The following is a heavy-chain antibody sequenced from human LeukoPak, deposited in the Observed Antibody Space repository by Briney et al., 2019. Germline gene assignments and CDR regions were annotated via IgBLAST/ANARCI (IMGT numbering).Heavy chain of an antibody. D-gene: IGHD3-10*01. J-gene: IGHJ4*02. V-gene: IGHV1-2*02. CDR2: INPNSGGT. CDR3: ARVYGSGSYGY. Sequence: ASVKVSCKASGYTFTGYYMHWVRQAPGQGLEWMGWINPNSGGTNYAQKFQGRVTITADESTSTAYMELSSLRSEDTAMYYCARVYGSGSYGYWGQGTLVTVSS. CDR1: GYTFTGYY.